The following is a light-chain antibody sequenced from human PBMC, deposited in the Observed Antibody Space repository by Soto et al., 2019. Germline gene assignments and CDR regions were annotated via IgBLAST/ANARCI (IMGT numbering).Light chain of an antibody. J-gene: IGLJ2*01. CDR2: SNY. Sequence: QSVLTQPPSASGAPGQRITISCSGSISNIGSDTVNWYQHLPGTAPRLLIYSNYQRPSGVPDRFSGSKSGTSASLAISGLQSEDEADYYCGAWDDSLNGPVLGGGTKLTVL. V-gene: IGLV1-44*01. CDR1: ISNIGSDT. CDR3: GAWDDSLNGPV.